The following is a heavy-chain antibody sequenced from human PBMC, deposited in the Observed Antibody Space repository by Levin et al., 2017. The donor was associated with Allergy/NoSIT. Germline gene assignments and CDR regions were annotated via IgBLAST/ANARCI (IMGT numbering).Heavy chain of an antibody. CDR3: ASFVSGLEDMDYDILTGYEKDDAFDI. D-gene: IGHD3-9*01. Sequence: SETLSLTCAVSGGSISSSNWWSWVRQPPGKGLEWIGEIYHSGSTNYNPSLKSRVTISVDKSKNQFSLKLSSVTAADTAVYYCASFVSGLEDMDYDILTGYEKDDAFDIWGQGTMVTVSS. CDR1: GGSISSSNW. CDR2: IYHSGST. J-gene: IGHJ3*02. V-gene: IGHV4-4*02.